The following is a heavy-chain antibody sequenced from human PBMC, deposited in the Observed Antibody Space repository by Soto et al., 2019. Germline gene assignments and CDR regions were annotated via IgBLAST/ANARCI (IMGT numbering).Heavy chain of an antibody. D-gene: IGHD3-16*01. CDR3: ARNMFIARCFDY. J-gene: IGHJ4*02. CDR1: GGSISSYY. V-gene: IGHV4-59*08. Sequence: PSETLSLTCTVSGGSISSYYWSWIRQPPGKGLEWIGYIYYSGSANYNPSLKSRVTISVDTSKNQFSLKLSSVTAADTAVYYCARNMFIARCFDYWGQGTLVTVSS. CDR2: IYYSGSA.